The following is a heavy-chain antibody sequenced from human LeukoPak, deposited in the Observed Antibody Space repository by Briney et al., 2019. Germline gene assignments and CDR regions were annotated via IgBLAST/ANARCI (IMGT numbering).Heavy chain of an antibody. Sequence: ASVKVSCKASGGTFSSYAISWVRQAPGQGLEWMGGIIPIFGTANYAQKFQGRVTITADESTSTAYMELSSLRSEDTAVYYCARVLGFLVPQHYYYMDVWGKGTTATISS. D-gene: IGHD2-2*01. V-gene: IGHV1-69*01. CDR3: ARVLGFLVPQHYYYMDV. CDR1: GGTFSSYA. J-gene: IGHJ6*03. CDR2: IIPIFGTA.